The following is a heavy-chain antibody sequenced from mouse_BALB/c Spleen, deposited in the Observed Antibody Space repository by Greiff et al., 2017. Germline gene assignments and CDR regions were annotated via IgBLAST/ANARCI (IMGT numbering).Heavy chain of an antibody. J-gene: IGHJ3*01. Sequence: EVQLQQSGPELVKPGASMKLSCKASGYSFTGYTMNWVKQSHGKNLEWIGLINPYNGGTSYNQKFKGQATLTVDKSSSTAYMEIRSLTSEDSAFYYCARRGTTDSWFAYWGQGTPVTVSA. D-gene: IGHD1-1*01. V-gene: IGHV1-26*01. CDR1: GYSFTGYT. CDR3: ARRGTTDSWFAY. CDR2: INPYNGGT.